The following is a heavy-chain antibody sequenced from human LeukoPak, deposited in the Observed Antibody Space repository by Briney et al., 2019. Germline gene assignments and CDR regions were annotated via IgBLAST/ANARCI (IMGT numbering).Heavy chain of an antibody. CDR1: GYTFTGYY. CDR3: ARHEQLLDTGKIFDY. CDR2: INPNSGGT. J-gene: IGHJ4*02. D-gene: IGHD6-19*01. V-gene: IGHV1-2*02. Sequence: GASVKVSCKASGYTFTGYYMHWARQAPGQGLEWMGWINPNSGGTNYAQKFQGRVTMTRDTSISTAYMERSRLRSDNTAVYYCARHEQLLDTGKIFDYWGQGTLVTVSS.